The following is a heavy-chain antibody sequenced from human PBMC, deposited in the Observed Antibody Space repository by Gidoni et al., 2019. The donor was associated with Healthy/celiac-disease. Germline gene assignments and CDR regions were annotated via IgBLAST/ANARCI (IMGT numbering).Heavy chain of an antibody. Sequence: QVQLVQSGAEAKKPGTSVKVSCKASGGTFSSYALSWVRQALGQGLEWMGGIIPICGTANYAHEFQGRVTITADESTSTAYMELSSLRSEATAVYYCARDSGYYSLPDYYYYGMDVWGQGTTVTVSS. V-gene: IGHV1-69*01. CDR1: GGTFSSYA. D-gene: IGHD3-22*01. CDR3: ARDSGYYSLPDYYYYGMDV. CDR2: IIPICGTA. J-gene: IGHJ6*02.